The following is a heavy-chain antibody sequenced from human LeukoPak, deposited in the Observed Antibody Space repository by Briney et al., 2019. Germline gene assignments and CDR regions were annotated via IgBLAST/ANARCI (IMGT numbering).Heavy chain of an antibody. J-gene: IGHJ5*02. D-gene: IGHD3-16*01. V-gene: IGHV4-34*01. Sequence: PSETLSLTCPVYGGSFSGYYWSWIRQPPGKGLEWIGEINHSGSTNYNPSLKSRVTISVDTSRNQFSLNLSTVTAADTAVYYCARHYGPWGQGTLVAVSS. CDR2: INHSGST. CDR3: ARHYGP. CDR1: GGSFSGYY.